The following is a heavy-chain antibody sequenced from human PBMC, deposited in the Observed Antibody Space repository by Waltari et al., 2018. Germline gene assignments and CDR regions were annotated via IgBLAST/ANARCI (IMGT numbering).Heavy chain of an antibody. D-gene: IGHD6-13*01. CDR2: IYHSGST. CDR3: ATKGYLKNGGGAAAGY. V-gene: IGHV4-38-2*01. Sequence: QVQLQESGPGLVKPSETLSLTCAVSGYSISRGYYWGWIRQPPGKGLEWIGSIYHSGSTYYNPSLKSRVTISVDTSKNQFSLKLSSVTAADTAVYYCATKGYLKNGGGAAAGYWGQGTLVTVSS. J-gene: IGHJ4*02. CDR1: GYSISRGYY.